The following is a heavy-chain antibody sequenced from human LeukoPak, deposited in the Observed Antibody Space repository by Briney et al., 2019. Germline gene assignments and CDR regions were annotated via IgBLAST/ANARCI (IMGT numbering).Heavy chain of an antibody. J-gene: IGHJ6*03. V-gene: IGHV3-33*01. CDR2: IWYDGSNK. Sequence: PGGSLRLSCAASGFTFSSYGMHWVRQAPGKGLEWVAVIWYDGSNKYYADSVKGRFTISRDNSKNTLYLQMNSLRAEDTAVYYCARSESSSNSWYKYYYYYYMDVWGKGNTVTVSS. D-gene: IGHD6-13*01. CDR1: GFTFSSYG. CDR3: ARSESSSNSWYKYYYYYYMDV.